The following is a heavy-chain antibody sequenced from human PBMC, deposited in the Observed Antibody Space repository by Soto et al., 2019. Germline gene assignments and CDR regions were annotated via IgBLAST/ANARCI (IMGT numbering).Heavy chain of an antibody. CDR1: GESFSGHF. V-gene: IGHV4-34*01. Sequence: QAHLQQWGAGLLKPSETLSLTCAVYGESFSGHFWSWIRQSPGKGLEWIGESNDSGRTNKNPSLKSRVSISVDTSRKEFFLKMTSLTAADTAVYFCARGRTYYGSGTYAPNSHWFHAWGQGTLVTVSS. D-gene: IGHD3-10*01. J-gene: IGHJ1*01. CDR2: SNDSGRT. CDR3: ARGRTYYGSGTYAPNSHWFHA.